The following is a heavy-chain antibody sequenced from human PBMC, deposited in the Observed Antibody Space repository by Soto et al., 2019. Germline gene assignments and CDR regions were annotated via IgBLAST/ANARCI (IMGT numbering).Heavy chain of an antibody. D-gene: IGHD3-22*01. J-gene: IGHJ4*02. CDR1: GFTFTSSA. CDR3: ASTGYYYDSSGGYY. CDR2: IVVGSGNT. Sequence: QMQLVQSGPEVKKPGTSVKVSCKASGFTFTSSAVQWVRQARGQRLEWIGWIVVGSGNTNYAQKFQERVTITRDMSTSTGYMGLSSLRSEETAVYYCASTGYYYDSSGGYYWGQGTLVTVSS. V-gene: IGHV1-58*01.